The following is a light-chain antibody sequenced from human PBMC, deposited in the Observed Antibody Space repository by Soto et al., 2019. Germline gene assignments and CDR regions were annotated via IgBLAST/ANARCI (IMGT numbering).Light chain of an antibody. CDR3: QQYNSLWT. V-gene: IGKV1D-8*03. J-gene: IGKJ1*01. CDR1: QGISSY. CDR2: DAS. Sequence: IFMTPSSSLLSPSKGDRVTLNCRMSQGISSYLAWYQQKPGKAPKLLIYDASSLESGVPSRFSGSGSGTEFTLTISSLQPDDFATYYCQQYNSLWTFGQGTKVDIK.